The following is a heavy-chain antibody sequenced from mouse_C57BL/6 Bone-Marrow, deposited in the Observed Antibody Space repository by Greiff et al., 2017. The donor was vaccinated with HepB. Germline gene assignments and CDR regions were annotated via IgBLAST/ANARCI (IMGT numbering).Heavy chain of an antibody. CDR3: TRQKYYGKEYYCAMDY. D-gene: IGHD1-1*01. Sequence: VQLQQSGTVLARPGASVKMSCKTSGYTFTSYWMHWVKQRPGQGLEWIGAIYPGNSDTSYNQKFKGKAKLTVVTSASTAYMELSSLTNEDSAVYNCTRQKYYGKEYYCAMDYWGQGTSVTVSS. V-gene: IGHV1-5*01. CDR2: IYPGNSDT. J-gene: IGHJ4*01. CDR1: GYTFTSYW.